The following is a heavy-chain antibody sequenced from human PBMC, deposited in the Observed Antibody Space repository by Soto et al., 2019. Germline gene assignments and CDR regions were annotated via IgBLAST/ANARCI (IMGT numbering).Heavy chain of an antibody. Sequence: SETLSLTCTVSGGSISSSSYYWGWIRQPPGKGLEWIGSIYYSGSTYYNPSLKSRVTISVDTSKNQFSLKLSSVTAADTAVYYCATGSSSFPDLDYWGQGTLVTVSS. CDR3: ATGSSSFPDLDY. D-gene: IGHD6-6*01. V-gene: IGHV4-39*01. CDR1: GGSISSSSYY. CDR2: IYYSGST. J-gene: IGHJ4*02.